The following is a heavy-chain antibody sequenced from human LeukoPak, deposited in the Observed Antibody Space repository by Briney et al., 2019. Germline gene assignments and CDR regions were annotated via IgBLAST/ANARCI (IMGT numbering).Heavy chain of an antibody. J-gene: IGHJ4*02. D-gene: IGHD6-13*01. V-gene: IGHV3-21*04. Sequence: GGSLRLSCAASGFTFSSHSMNWVRQAPGKGLEWVSSITSSSSYIFYADSVKGRFTITRDNSKNTLFVQMNSLRGEDTAVYYYAKDYGPKQLVFLDSWGQGTLVTVSS. CDR2: ITSSSSYI. CDR1: GFTFSSHS. CDR3: AKDYGPKQLVFLDS.